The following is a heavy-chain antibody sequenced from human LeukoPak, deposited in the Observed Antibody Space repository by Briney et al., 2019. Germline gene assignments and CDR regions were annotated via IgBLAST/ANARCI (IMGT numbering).Heavy chain of an antibody. CDR1: GGSISSTGYY. J-gene: IGHJ4*02. CDR2: IDYSGST. D-gene: IGHD3-16*02. V-gene: IGHV4-39*01. CDR3: ARHSRNTFGVVVVPYYFDY. Sequence: SETLSLICTVSGGSISSTGYYSGWVRQSPGKGLEWIASIDYSGSTYYSPSLKSRVTISVDTSKNHFSLRLSSVTAADTAVYYCARHSRNTFGVVVVPYYFDYWGQGTLVTVSS.